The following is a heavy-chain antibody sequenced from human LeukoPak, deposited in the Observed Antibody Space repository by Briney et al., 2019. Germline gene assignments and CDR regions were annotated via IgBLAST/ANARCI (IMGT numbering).Heavy chain of an antibody. Sequence: GGSLRLSCAASGFTFSSYAMSWVRQAPGKGLEWVSTISGSGGSTYYADSVKGRFTISRDNSKNTLYLQMNSLRAEDTAVYHCAKAIRTSCYGCNMDVWGKGTTVTASS. V-gene: IGHV3-23*01. D-gene: IGHD2-2*01. J-gene: IGHJ6*03. CDR1: GFTFSSYA. CDR3: AKAIRTSCYGCNMDV. CDR2: ISGSGGST.